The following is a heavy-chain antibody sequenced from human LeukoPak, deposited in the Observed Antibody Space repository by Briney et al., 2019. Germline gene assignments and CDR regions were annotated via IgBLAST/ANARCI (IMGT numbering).Heavy chain of an antibody. J-gene: IGHJ4*02. CDR3: ASMIVLFSVDY. Sequence: GGSLRLSCAASGFTFSSYSMNWVRQAPGKGLEWVSSISGSGGSTYYADSVKGRFTISRDNSKNTLYLQMNSLRAEDTAVYYCASMIVLFSVDYWGQGTLVTVSS. V-gene: IGHV3-23*01. D-gene: IGHD3-22*01. CDR1: GFTFSSYS. CDR2: ISGSGGST.